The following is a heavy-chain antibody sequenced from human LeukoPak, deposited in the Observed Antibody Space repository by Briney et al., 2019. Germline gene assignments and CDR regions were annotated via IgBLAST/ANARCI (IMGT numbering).Heavy chain of an antibody. D-gene: IGHD3-10*01. V-gene: IGHV4-59*13. J-gene: IGHJ4*02. CDR1: GGSIASYY. Sequence: SETLSLTCTVSGGSIASYYWSWIRQPPGKGLEWIGYMDYSGSTNYNPSLKSRVTISVDTSKNQFSLKLSSVTAADTAVYYCARGYGSGSYSPHYWGQGTLVTVSS. CDR2: MDYSGST. CDR3: ARGYGSGSYSPHY.